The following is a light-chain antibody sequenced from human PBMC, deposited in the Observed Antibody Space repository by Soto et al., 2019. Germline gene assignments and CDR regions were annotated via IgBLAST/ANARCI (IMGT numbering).Light chain of an antibody. CDR2: NVY. CDR3: SSYTISRTYV. Sequence: QSALTQPASVCGSPGQSITISCTGTSSDVGAYNFVSWHQQHPGKAPKLIIYNVYDRPSGISYRFSGSKSGNTASLTISGLQGEDEADYYCSSYTISRTYVFGTGTKLTVL. J-gene: IGLJ1*01. CDR1: SSDVGAYNF. V-gene: IGLV2-14*03.